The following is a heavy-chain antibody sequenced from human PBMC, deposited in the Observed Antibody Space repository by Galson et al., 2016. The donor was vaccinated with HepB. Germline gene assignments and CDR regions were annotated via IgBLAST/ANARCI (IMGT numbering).Heavy chain of an antibody. D-gene: IGHD6-6*01. J-gene: IGHJ6*02. Sequence: CAISGDSVSSNSATWNWIRQSPSRGLEWLGRTYYRSKWYNDYAVSVKSRMTINPDTSTNQFSLHLNSVTPEDTAVYYCARQYSSSSFYYGMDVWGQGTTVTVSS. CDR2: TYYRSKWYN. CDR1: GDSVSSNSAT. V-gene: IGHV6-1*01. CDR3: ARQYSSSSFYYGMDV.